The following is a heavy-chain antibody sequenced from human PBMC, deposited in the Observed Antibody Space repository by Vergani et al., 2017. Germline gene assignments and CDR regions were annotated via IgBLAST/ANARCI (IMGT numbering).Heavy chain of an antibody. D-gene: IGHD3-22*01. J-gene: IGHJ4*02. Sequence: VQLVESGGGVVQPGGSLRLSCAASGFTFSTYAMHWVRQAPGKGLEWVAVISYDGSNKYYADSVKGRFTISRDNSKNTLYLQMNSLRAEDTAVYYCAREGTIVFDYWGQGTLVTVSS. CDR2: ISYDGSNK. V-gene: IGHV3-30*01. CDR3: AREGTIVFDY. CDR1: GFTFSTYA.